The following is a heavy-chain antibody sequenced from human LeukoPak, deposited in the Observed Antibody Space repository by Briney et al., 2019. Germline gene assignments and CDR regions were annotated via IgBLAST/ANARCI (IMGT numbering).Heavy chain of an antibody. V-gene: IGHV4-59*11. D-gene: IGHD6-13*01. CDR2: VYYSGTT. CDR3: ARDVVAAAGSWDY. J-gene: IGHJ4*02. CDR1: GGSITSHY. Sequence: PSETLSLTCTVSGGSITSHYWSWIRQPPGKGLEWIGYVYYSGTTNYNPSLRSRVSISVDTSKNQFSLKLTSVTAADTAVYYCARDVVAAAGSWDYWGQGTLVTVSS.